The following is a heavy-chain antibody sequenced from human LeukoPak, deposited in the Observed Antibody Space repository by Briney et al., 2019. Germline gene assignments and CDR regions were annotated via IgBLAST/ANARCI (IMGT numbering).Heavy chain of an antibody. CDR3: AGAYYDSGSYQNWFDP. J-gene: IGHJ5*02. V-gene: IGHV3-11*06. D-gene: IGHD3-10*01. CDR2: ISSSSSYT. Sequence: PGGSLRLSCAASGFTFSDYYMSWIRQAPGKGLEWVSYISSSSSYTNYADSVKGRFTISRDNAKNSLYLQMNSLRAEDTAVYYCAGAYYDSGSYQNWFDPWGQGTLVTVSS. CDR1: GFTFSDYY.